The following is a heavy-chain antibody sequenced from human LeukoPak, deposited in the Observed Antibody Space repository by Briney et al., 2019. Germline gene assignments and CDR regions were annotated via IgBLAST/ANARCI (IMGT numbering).Heavy chain of an antibody. CDR3: ARFSTTGYSSGWYLKMIASALGYMDV. Sequence: SETLSLTCTVSGGSISSYYWSWIRQPPGKGPEWIGYISYSGSTNCNPSLKSRVTISVDTSKHQFSLKLSSVTAADTAVYYCARFSTTGYSSGWYLKMIASALGYMDVWGQGTTVTVSS. J-gene: IGHJ6*02. V-gene: IGHV4-59*01. CDR2: ISYSGST. D-gene: IGHD6-19*01. CDR1: GGSISSYY.